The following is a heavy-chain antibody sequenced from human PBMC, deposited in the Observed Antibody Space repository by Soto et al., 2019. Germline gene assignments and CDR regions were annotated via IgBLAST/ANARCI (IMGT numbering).Heavy chain of an antibody. CDR3: ARDRIAAATTGGY. V-gene: IGHV3-33*01. D-gene: IGHD6-13*01. Sequence: GGSLRLSCAASGFTFSSYGMHWVRQAPGKGLEWVAVIWYDGSNKYYADSVKGRFTISRDNSKNTLYLQMNSLRAEDTAVYYCARDRIAAATTGGYWGQGTLVTVSS. CDR1: GFTFSSYG. CDR2: IWYDGSNK. J-gene: IGHJ4*02.